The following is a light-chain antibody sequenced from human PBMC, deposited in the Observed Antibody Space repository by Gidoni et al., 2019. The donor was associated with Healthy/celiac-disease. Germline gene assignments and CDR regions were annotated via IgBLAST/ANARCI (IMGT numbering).Light chain of an antibody. CDR1: QSVRSSD. Sequence: EVVLTQSPGTLSLSPGERATLSCRASQSVRSSDLAWYQQKPGQSPRLLMYGASSRATGIPDRFSGSGSGTDFTLIISRLEPEDFAVYYCQQYGTSPLTFGGGTKVEIK. CDR2: GAS. V-gene: IGKV3-20*01. J-gene: IGKJ4*01. CDR3: QQYGTSPLT.